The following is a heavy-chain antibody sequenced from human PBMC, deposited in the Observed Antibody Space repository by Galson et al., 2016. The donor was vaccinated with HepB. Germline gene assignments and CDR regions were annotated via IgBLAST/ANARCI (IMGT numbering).Heavy chain of an antibody. D-gene: IGHD3-10*01. CDR3: ARGAKRGRPLDS. CDR2: VNRDGSER. Sequence: SMRVSCEASGYTFSSYWLRWVRQAPGKGPEWVANVNRDGSERYYVDSVKGRFTMSRDNAKNALFRQMNSLRVEDTAVYDCARGAKRGRPLDSWGQGTLVTVSS. V-gene: IGHV3-7*03. J-gene: IGHJ4*02. CDR1: GYTFSSYW.